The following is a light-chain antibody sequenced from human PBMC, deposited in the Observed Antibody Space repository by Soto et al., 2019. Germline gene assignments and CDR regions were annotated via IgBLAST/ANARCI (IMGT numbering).Light chain of an antibody. CDR3: QQLNSYPLT. Sequence: DIQLTQSPSFLSASVGDRVTITCRATQAISSHLAWYQGKPGKAPKLLIYAASTLQSGVPSRFSGSGSGTEFTLTISSLQPEDFATYYCQQLNSYPLTFGGGTKVEIK. J-gene: IGKJ4*01. CDR2: AAS. V-gene: IGKV1-9*01. CDR1: QAISSH.